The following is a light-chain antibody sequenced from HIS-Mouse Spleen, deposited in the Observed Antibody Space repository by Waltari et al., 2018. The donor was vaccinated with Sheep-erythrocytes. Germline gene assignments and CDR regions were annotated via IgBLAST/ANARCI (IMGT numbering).Light chain of an antibody. CDR3: QAWDSSTVV. V-gene: IGLV3-1*01. Sequence: SYELTQPPSVSVSPGQTASITCSGDQLGDKYACWYQQKPGQAPVLVIYQDSKRPSGIPERFSGYNSGNTATLTISGTQAMDEADYYCQAWDSSTVVFGGGTTLTVL. CDR1: QLGDKY. J-gene: IGLJ2*01. CDR2: QDS.